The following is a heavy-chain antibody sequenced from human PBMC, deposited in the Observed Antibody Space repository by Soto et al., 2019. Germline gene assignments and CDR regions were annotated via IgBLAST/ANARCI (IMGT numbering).Heavy chain of an antibody. D-gene: IGHD6-6*01. CDR3: AKERSLDSSSSDFDY. CDR2: ISGSGGST. CDR1: GFTFSSYA. V-gene: IGHV3-23*01. Sequence: LSLTCAASGFTFSSYAMSWVRQAPGKGLEWVSAISGSGGSTYYADSVKGRFTISRDNSKNTLYLQMNSLRAEDTAVYYCAKERSLDSSSSDFDYWGQGTLVTVSS. J-gene: IGHJ4*02.